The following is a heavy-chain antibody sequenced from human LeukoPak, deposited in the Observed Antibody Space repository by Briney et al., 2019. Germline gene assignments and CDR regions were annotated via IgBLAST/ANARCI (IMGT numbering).Heavy chain of an antibody. CDR3: ARGDYVWGSYRPYYFDY. CDR1: GYTFTSYG. Sequence: GASVKVSCKASGYTFTSYGISWVRQAPGPGLESMGWISAYNGTTHYAHTLQGRVTMPTATSTSTAYMELRSLRSDDTAVYYCARGDYVWGSYRPYYFDYWGQGTLVTVSS. V-gene: IGHV1-18*01. CDR2: ISAYNGTT. J-gene: IGHJ4*02. D-gene: IGHD3-16*02.